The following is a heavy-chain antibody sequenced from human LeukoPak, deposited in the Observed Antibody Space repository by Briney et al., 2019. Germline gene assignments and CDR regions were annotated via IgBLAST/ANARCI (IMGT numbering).Heavy chain of an antibody. J-gene: IGHJ5*02. CDR3: VRDWGYSFSS. Sequence: GGSLRLSCAPSGFTFSDSWMHWVRQAPGKGLVWVSHINGDASRITYADSVKGRLTLSRDNAKNTLILQMNSLRAEDTAVYYCVRDWGYSFSSWGQGTLVTVSS. CDR2: INGDASRI. V-gene: IGHV3-74*01. D-gene: IGHD5-18*01. CDR1: GFTFSDSW.